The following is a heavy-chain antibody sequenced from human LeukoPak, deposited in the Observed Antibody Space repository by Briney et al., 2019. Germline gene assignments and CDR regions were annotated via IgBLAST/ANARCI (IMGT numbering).Heavy chain of an antibody. CDR3: AKASLGSCRGAKWYHFDN. Sequence: GGSLRRSCVASGFTFNNYAMSWVRHVPGKKLEGVSTFSGPLETTYYAPSIEGRFTSSRDNPRKTLSLQMTRLRAEDTPIYYCAKASLGSCRGAKWYHFDNWGQGTLVTVSS. CDR1: GFTFNNYA. J-gene: IGHJ4*02. V-gene: IGHV3-23*01. D-gene: IGHD4/OR15-4a*01. CDR2: FSGPLETT.